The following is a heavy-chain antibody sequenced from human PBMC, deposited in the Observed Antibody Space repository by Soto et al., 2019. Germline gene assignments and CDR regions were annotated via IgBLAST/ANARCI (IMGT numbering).Heavy chain of an antibody. D-gene: IGHD2-2*01. CDR2: IDPSDSYT. V-gene: IGHV5-10-1*01. J-gene: IGHJ6*02. CDR3: ARLVVVPAAKSYYYYYGMDV. Sequence: QVPGKGLEWMGRIDPSDSYTNYSPSFQGHVTISADKSISTAYLQWSSLKASDTAMYYCARLVVVPAAKSYYYYYGMDVWGQGTTVTVSS.